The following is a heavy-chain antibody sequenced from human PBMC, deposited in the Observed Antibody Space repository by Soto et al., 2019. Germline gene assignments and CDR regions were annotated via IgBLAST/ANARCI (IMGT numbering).Heavy chain of an antibody. CDR2: IYYSGST. Sequence: SETLSLTCAVSGGSISSGGYSWSWIRQPPGKGLEWIGYIYYSGSTYYNPSLKSRVTISVDTSKNQFSLKLSSVTAADTAVYYCAREARGFYPSFLDYWGQGTLVTVSS. CDR3: AREARGFYPSFLDY. CDR1: GGSISSGGYS. J-gene: IGHJ4*02. D-gene: IGHD3-10*01. V-gene: IGHV4-31*11.